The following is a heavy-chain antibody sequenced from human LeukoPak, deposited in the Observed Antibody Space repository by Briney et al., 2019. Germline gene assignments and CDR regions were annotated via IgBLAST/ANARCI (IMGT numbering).Heavy chain of an antibody. CDR2: INPNSGGT. CDR3: ARDRQLWQTYYYGMDV. CDR1: GYTFTGYY. Sequence: WASVKVSCKASGYTFTGYYMHWVRQAPGQGLEWMGWINPNSGGTNYAQKFQGRVTMTRDTSISTAYMELSRLRSDDTAVYYCARDRQLWQTYYYGMDVWGQGPRSPSP. D-gene: IGHD5-18*01. J-gene: IGHJ6*02. V-gene: IGHV1-2*02.